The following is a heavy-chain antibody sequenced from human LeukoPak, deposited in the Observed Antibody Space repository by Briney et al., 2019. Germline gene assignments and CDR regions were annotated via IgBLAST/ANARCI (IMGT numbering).Heavy chain of an antibody. Sequence: GGSLRLSCVASGFTFSTYSMSWVRQAPGKGLEWLSYISSSSSTIFYADSVKGRFTISRDNAKKSLYLQMSSLRAEDTALYYCARDLEEWGKGTTVTVSS. J-gene: IGHJ6*04. CDR2: ISSSSSTI. V-gene: IGHV3-48*01. CDR3: ARDLEE. CDR1: GFTFSTYS.